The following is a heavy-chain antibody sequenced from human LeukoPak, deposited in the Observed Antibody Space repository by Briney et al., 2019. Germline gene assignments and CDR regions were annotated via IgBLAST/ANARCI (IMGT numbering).Heavy chain of an antibody. CDR2: ISYDGSNK. CDR1: GFTFSSYG. J-gene: IGHJ4*02. V-gene: IGHV3-30*18. Sequence: PGMSLRLSCAASGFTFSSYGIHWVRQAPGKGLECVAIISYDGSNKYYADSVTGRFTISRDNSKNTLYLQMNSLRAEDTAVYYCAKDGIVVSYFDYWGQGTLVTVSS. D-gene: IGHD3-22*01. CDR3: AKDGIVVSYFDY.